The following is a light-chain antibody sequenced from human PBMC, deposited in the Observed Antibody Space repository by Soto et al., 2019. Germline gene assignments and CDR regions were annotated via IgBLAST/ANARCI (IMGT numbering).Light chain of an antibody. V-gene: IGLV2-14*01. Sequence: QSALTQPASVSGSPGQSITISCTGTSSDVGGYNYVSWYQQHPGKAPKLMIYDVCNRPSGVSNRFSGSKSGNTASLTISGLQAEEEADYYCSSYTSSSTLFYVFGTGTKVTVL. CDR2: DVC. CDR1: SSDVGGYNY. J-gene: IGLJ1*01. CDR3: SSYTSSSTLFYV.